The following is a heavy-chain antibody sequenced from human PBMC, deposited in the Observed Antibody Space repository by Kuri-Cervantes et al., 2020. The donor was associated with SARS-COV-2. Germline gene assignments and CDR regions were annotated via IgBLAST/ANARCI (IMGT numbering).Heavy chain of an antibody. V-gene: IGHV1-69*06. Sequence: SVKFSCKASGVTFSSYAISWVRQAPGQGLEWMGGIIPIFGTANYAQKFQGRVTITADKSTSTAYMELSSLRSEDTAVYYCARDRGEQWLVSHYYYYGMDVWGQGTTVTVSS. CDR3: ARDRGEQWLVSHYYYYGMDV. CDR2: IIPIFGTA. CDR1: GVTFSSYA. J-gene: IGHJ6*02. D-gene: IGHD6-19*01.